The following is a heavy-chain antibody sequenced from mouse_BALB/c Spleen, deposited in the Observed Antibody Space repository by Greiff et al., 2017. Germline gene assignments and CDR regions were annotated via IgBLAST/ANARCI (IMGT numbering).Heavy chain of an antibody. CDR1: GYSITSDYA. V-gene: IGHV3-2*02. J-gene: IGHJ2*01. D-gene: IGHD1-2*01. CDR2: ISYSGST. CDR3: ARSEGHYYGLDY. Sequence: EVQLQESGPGLVKPSQSLSLTCTVTGYSITSDYAWNWIRQFPGNKLEWMGYISYSGSTSYNPSLKSRISITRDTSKNQFFLQLNSVTTEDTATYYCARSEGHYYGLDYWGQGTTLTVSS.